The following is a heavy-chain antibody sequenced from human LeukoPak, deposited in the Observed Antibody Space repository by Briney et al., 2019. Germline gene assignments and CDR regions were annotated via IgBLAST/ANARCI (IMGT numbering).Heavy chain of an antibody. CDR1: GYTFTGYY. Sequence: ASVKVSCKASGYTFTGYYMHWVRQAPGQGLEWMGWINPNSGGTNYAQKFQGWVTMTRDTSISTAYMELSRLRSDDTAVYYCAGFITQWLAYFDYWGQGTLVTVSS. D-gene: IGHD6-19*01. J-gene: IGHJ4*02. CDR3: AGFITQWLAYFDY. V-gene: IGHV1-2*04. CDR2: INPNSGGT.